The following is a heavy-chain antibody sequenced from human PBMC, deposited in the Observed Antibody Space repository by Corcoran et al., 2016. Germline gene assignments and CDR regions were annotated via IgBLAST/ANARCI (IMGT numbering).Heavy chain of an antibody. CDR3: ARDSTVVVADYGMDV. CDR2: IKQDGSEK. J-gene: IGHJ6*02. D-gene: IGHD2-15*01. V-gene: IGHV3-7*03. Sequence: EVQLVESGGGLVQPGGSLRLSCAASGFTFSSYWMSWVRQAPGKGLEWVANIKQDGSEKYYVDSVKGRFTISRDNAKNSLYLQMNSLRAEETAVYYCARDSTVVVADYGMDVWGQGTTVTVSS. CDR1: GFTFSSYW.